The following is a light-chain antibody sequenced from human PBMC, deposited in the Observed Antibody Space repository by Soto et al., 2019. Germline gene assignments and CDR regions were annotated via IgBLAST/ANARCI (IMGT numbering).Light chain of an antibody. J-gene: IGKJ5*01. CDR3: QHYGSSPPVT. V-gene: IGKV3-20*01. CDR1: QTTSGKY. Sequence: IVLTQSPGTLYLSPGESATLSCRTIQTTSGKYLAWYQQRPGLAPRLLVYGASRRATGIPDRFRGSGSGTEFTLTISGLEPEDFAVYFCQHYGSSPPVTFGQGTRLEI. CDR2: GAS.